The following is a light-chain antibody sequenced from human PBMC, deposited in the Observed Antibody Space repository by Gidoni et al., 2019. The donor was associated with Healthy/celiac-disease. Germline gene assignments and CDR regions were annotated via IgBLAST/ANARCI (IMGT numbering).Light chain of an antibody. CDR2: GAS. CDR3: QQYNNWPHVS. Sequence: EIVMTQSPATLSVSPGERATLPCRASRSVSSNLAWYQQKPGQAPRLLIYGASTRATGIPARFSGSGSGTEFTLTISSLQSEDFAVYYCQQYNNWPHVSFGQGTKLEIK. V-gene: IGKV3-15*01. CDR1: RSVSSN. J-gene: IGKJ2*03.